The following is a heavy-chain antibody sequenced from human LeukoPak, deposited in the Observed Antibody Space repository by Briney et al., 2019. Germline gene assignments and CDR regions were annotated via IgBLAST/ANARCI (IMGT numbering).Heavy chain of an antibody. CDR1: GYTFTGYY. V-gene: IGHV1-2*04. CDR2: INPNNGGT. J-gene: IGHJ6*02. D-gene: IGHD3-22*01. Sequence: ASVKVSCKASGYTFTGYYMHWVRQAPGQGLEWMGWINPNNGGTNYAQKFQGWVTMTRDTSTSTAYMELRSLRSDDTAVYYCARDSSGYYYYYYYYGMDVWGQGTTVTVSS. CDR3: ARDSSGYYYYYYYYGMDV.